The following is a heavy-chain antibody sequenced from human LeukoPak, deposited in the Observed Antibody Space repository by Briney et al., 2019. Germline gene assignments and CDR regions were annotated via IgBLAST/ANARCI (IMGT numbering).Heavy chain of an antibody. V-gene: IGHV3-11*01. CDR3: AKAQGVTMIVVAITTG. CDR2: ISSSGSTI. Sequence: SGGSLRLSCAASGFTFSDYYMSWIRQAPGKGLEWVSYISSSGSTIYYADSVKGRFTISRDNSKNTLYLQMNSLRAEDAAVYYCAKAQGVTMIVVAITTGWGQGTLVTVSS. J-gene: IGHJ4*02. CDR1: GFTFSDYY. D-gene: IGHD3-22*01.